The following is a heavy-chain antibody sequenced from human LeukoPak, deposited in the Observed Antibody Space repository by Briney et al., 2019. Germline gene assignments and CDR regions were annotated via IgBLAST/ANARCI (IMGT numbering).Heavy chain of an antibody. Sequence: GGSLRLSCAASGFTFSDYGMTWVRQAPGKGLEWVSGISGSGGSTYYADSVKGRFIISRANYKNTLYLQMNSLRAEDTAVYYCARDPGLWNPYYFDYWGQGTLVTVSS. J-gene: IGHJ4*02. CDR1: GFTFSDYG. V-gene: IGHV3-23*01. CDR2: ISGSGGST. D-gene: IGHD4/OR15-4a*01. CDR3: ARDPGLWNPYYFDY.